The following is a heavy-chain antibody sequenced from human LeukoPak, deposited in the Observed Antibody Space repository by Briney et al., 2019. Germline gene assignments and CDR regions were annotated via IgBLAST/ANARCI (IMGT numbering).Heavy chain of an antibody. CDR3: AREASYCGGDCSFDY. D-gene: IGHD2-21*02. J-gene: IGHJ4*02. CDR1: GGSISSVSYY. V-gene: IGHV4-61*02. CDR2: IYTRGST. Sequence: SQTLSLTCTVSGGSISSVSYYWGWIRQPAGKGLEWIGRIYTRGSTTYNPSLKSRVTISIDTSKNHFSLELSSVTAADTAVYYCAREASYCGGDCSFDYWGQGTLVTVSS.